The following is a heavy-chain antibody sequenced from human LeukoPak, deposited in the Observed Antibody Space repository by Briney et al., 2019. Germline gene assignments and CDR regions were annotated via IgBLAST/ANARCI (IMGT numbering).Heavy chain of an antibody. D-gene: IGHD7-27*01. CDR2: IYTSGST. Sequence: SETLSLTCTVSGGSISSGSYYWSWIRQPAGKGLEWIGRIYTSGSTNYNPSLKSRVTISVDTSKNQFSLKLSSVTAADTAVYYCARDKLGLPWGQGTLVTVSS. V-gene: IGHV4-61*02. CDR1: GGSISSGSYY. CDR3: ARDKLGLP. J-gene: IGHJ5*02.